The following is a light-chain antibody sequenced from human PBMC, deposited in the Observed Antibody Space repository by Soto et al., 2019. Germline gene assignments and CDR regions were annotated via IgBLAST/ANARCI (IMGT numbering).Light chain of an antibody. CDR1: HSVSNN. CDR2: YAS. CDR3: QQYNDCPPIT. Sequence: EIIMTQSPATLSVSPGERATLSCRASHSVSNNLAWYQQKPGQAPRLLIYYASTRATGIPARFSGSGSGTEFTLTISSLQSEDFALYYCQQYNDCPPITFGQGTRLEVK. J-gene: IGKJ5*01. V-gene: IGKV3-15*01.